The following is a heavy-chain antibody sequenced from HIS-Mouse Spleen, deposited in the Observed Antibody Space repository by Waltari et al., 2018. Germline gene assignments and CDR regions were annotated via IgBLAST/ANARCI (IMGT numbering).Heavy chain of an antibody. CDR3: ARGRRYYGSGSYGSFDY. J-gene: IGHJ4*02. Sequence: GSISNSSYYWGWIRQPPGKGLEWIGSIYYSGSTFYNPSLKSRVTISVDTSKNQFSLKLSSVTAADTAVYYCARGRRYYGSGSYGSFDYWGQGTLVTVSS. V-gene: IGHV4-39*07. CDR1: GSISNSSYY. CDR2: IYYSGST. D-gene: IGHD3-10*01.